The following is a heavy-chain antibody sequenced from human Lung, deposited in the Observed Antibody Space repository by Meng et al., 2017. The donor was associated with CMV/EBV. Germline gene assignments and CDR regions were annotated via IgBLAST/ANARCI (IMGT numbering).Heavy chain of an antibody. CDR2: ISGSGGST. CDR3: AKDRPMYYDFWSGLDY. V-gene: IGHV3-23*01. J-gene: IGHJ4*02. CDR1: GFNFSSYA. D-gene: IGHD3-3*01. Sequence: GGSXRLXCAASGFNFSSYAMSWVRQAPGKGLEWVSAISGSGGSTYYADSVKGRFTISRDNSKNTLYLQMNSLRAEDTAVYYCAKDRPMYYDFWSGLDYWGQGTLVTVSS.